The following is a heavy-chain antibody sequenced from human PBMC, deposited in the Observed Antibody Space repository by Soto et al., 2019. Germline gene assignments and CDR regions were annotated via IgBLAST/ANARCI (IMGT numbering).Heavy chain of an antibody. CDR2: ISWNSGSI. CDR1: GFTFDDYA. J-gene: IGHJ4*02. V-gene: IGHV3-9*01. Sequence: EVQLVESGGGLVQPGRSLRLSCAASGFTFDDYAMHWVRQAPGKGLEWVSGISWNSGSIGYADSVKGRFTISRDNAKNSLYLQMNSLRAEDTALYYCAKDGRDGCNKGSYFDYWGQGTLVTVSS. CDR3: AKDGRDGCNKGSYFDY. D-gene: IGHD2-2*02.